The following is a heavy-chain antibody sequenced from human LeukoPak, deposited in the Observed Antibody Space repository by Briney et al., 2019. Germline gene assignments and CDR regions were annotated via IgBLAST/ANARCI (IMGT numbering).Heavy chain of an antibody. CDR3: ARDEEGYSSETPRFDY. CDR2: IYTSGST. D-gene: IGHD6-25*01. CDR1: GGSISSYY. J-gene: IGHJ4*02. V-gene: IGHV4-4*07. Sequence: PSETLSLTCTVSGGSISSYYWSWIRQPAGKGLEWIGRIYTSGSTNYNPSLKSRVTMSVDTSKNQFSLKLSSVTAADTAVYYCARDEEGYSSETPRFDYWGQGTLVTVSS.